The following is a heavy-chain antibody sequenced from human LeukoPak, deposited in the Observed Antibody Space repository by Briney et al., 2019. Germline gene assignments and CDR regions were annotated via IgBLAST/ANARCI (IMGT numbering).Heavy chain of an antibody. CDR3: ARVDMVRGPR. V-gene: IGHV1-8*01. J-gene: IGHJ4*02. CDR1: GYTFTSYD. Sequence: ASVKVSCKASGYTFTSYDINWVRQATGQRLEWMGWMNPNSGNTGYAQKFRGRVTMTRNTSISTAYMELSSLRSEDTAVYYCARVDMVRGPRWGQGTLVTVSS. D-gene: IGHD3-10*01. CDR2: MNPNSGNT.